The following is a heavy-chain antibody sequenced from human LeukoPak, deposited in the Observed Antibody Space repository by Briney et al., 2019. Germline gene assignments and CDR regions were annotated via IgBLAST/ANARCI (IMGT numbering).Heavy chain of an antibody. D-gene: IGHD4-17*01. CDR2: ISGSGGTT. Sequence: GGSLRLSCAASGFTFYTYAMNWVRQAPGKGLQWVAAISGSGGTTYYADSVKGRFTISRDNSKNTVYLQLSSLRAEDTAVYYCAKDPSDYLVDCWGQGTLVTVSS. V-gene: IGHV3-23*01. J-gene: IGHJ4*02. CDR3: AKDPSDYLVDC. CDR1: GFTFYTYA.